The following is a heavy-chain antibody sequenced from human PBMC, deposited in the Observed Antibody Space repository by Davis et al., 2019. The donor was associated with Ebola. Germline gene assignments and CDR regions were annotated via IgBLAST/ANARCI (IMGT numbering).Heavy chain of an antibody. CDR3: ARDRSLIAAAGTKDY. CDR2: ISAYNGNT. CDR1: GYTFTSYY. V-gene: IGHV1-18*04. Sequence: ASVKVSCKASGYTFTSYYMHWVRQAPRQGLEWMGWISAYNGNTNYAQKLQGRVTMTTDTSTSTAYMELRSLRSDDTAVYYCARDRSLIAAAGTKDYWGQGTLVTVSS. D-gene: IGHD6-13*01. J-gene: IGHJ4*02.